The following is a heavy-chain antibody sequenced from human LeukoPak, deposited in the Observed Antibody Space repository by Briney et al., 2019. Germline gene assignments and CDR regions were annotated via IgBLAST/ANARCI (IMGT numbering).Heavy chain of an antibody. J-gene: IGHJ4*02. CDR1: GFTFSDYY. CDR3: ARVSLLDDGGLGDY. V-gene: IGHV3-11*06. D-gene: IGHD4-23*01. Sequence: GGSLRLSCAASGFTFSDYYMTWFCQAPEKGLEWVSYISGGSSYTNFADSVKGRFTISRDNAKNSLYLQMNSLRAEDTAVYYCARVSLLDDGGLGDYWGQGTLVTVSS. CDR2: ISGGSSYT.